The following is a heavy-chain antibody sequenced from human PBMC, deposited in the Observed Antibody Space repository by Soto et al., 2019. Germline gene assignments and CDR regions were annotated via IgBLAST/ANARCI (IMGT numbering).Heavy chain of an antibody. CDR3: ERGRYGDY. D-gene: IGHD1-1*01. Sequence: QVHLVQSGAEVKKPGASVKVSCKGSGYDFTTYGITWVRQAPGQGLEWMAWISAHNGNTDYAQKLQGRVTVTRDTSTSIEYMELRSLRSDDTAMYYCERGRYGDYWGQGALVTVSS. J-gene: IGHJ4*02. CDR1: GYDFTTYG. V-gene: IGHV1-18*01. CDR2: ISAHNGNT.